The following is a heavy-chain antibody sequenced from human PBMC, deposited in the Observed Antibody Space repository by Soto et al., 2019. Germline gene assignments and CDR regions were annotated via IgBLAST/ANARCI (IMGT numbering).Heavy chain of an antibody. V-gene: IGHV3-23*01. D-gene: IGHD3-22*01. CDR2: ISGSGGST. Sequence: GGSLRLSCAASGFTFSSYAMSWVRQAPGKGLEWVSAISGSGGSTYYADSVKGRFTISRDNSKNTLYLQMNSLRAEDTAVYYCAKLKDYYDSSGYSYFDYWGQGTLVTVSS. J-gene: IGHJ4*02. CDR3: AKLKDYYDSSGYSYFDY. CDR1: GFTFSSYA.